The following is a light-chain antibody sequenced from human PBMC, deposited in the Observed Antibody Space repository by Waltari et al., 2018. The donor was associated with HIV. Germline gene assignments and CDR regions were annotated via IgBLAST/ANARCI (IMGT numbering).Light chain of an antibody. CDR2: DVN. J-gene: IGLJ1*01. CDR3: SSYTTTTARV. CDR1: NSDIGTYIR. V-gene: IGLV2-18*02. Sequence: QSALTQPLAVSGSPGQSVTISCTGTNSDIGTYIRFCWYHQTPGTAPKLMIYDVNSRPSGVPYRFSGSKSGNTASLTISGLQAEDEGDYYCSSYTTTTARVFGTGTKVTVL.